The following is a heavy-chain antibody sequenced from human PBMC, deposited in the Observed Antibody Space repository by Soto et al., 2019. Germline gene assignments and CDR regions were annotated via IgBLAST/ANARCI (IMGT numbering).Heavy chain of an antibody. CDR3: AYHGVCGTDVWLEHA. CDR2: LYRCGRGL. J-gene: IGHJ5*02. CDR1: GFTFSSYA. V-gene: IGHV3-23*01. Sequence: PGGSMRLSCAASGFTFSSYAMIWIRQVPRAGLEWVSDLYRCGRGLHYADSVKGRFTISRDNSAYALYLQMNNMRVEDPAVYYSAYHGVCGTDVWLEHAWGQGTAVTVS. D-gene: IGHD2-8*01.